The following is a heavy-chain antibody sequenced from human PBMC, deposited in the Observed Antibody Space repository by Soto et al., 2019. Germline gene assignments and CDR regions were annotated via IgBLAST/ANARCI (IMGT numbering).Heavy chain of an antibody. D-gene: IGHD1-26*01. J-gene: IGHJ4*02. V-gene: IGHV3-23*01. CDR1: GFTFSSYA. Sequence: EVQLLESGGGLVQPGGSLRLSCAASGFTFSSYARNWVRQAPGKGLEWVSAISPSGDNTYYADSVKGRFTISRDNSKNTLYLQMNSLRAEDTAVYYCAKSGSYSYFDYWGQGTLVTVSS. CDR2: ISPSGDNT. CDR3: AKSGSYSYFDY.